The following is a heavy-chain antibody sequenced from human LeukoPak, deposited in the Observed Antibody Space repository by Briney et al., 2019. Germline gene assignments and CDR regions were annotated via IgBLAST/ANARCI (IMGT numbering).Heavy chain of an antibody. CDR3: ARAEHYYGSGSCYLGY. D-gene: IGHD3-10*01. CDR1: GYTFTSYY. CDR2: INPSGGST. J-gene: IGHJ4*02. V-gene: IGHV1-46*01. Sequence: ASVTVSCKASGYTFTSYYMHWVRQAPGQGLEGMGVINPSGGSTSYAQKFQGRVTMTRDTSTSTVYMELSSLRSEDTAVYYCARAEHYYGSGSCYLGYWGQGTLVTVSS.